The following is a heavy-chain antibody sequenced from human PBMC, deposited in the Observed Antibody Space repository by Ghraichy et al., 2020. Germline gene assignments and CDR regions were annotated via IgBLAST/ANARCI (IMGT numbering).Heavy chain of an antibody. D-gene: IGHD1-26*01. Sequence: SGPTLVKPTQTLTLTCTFSGFSLTTGGVGVGWIRQLPGKALEWLALIYWDDDKRYSPSLKSRLSITKATSKNQVVLTMTNMDPVDTATYYCAHSLGEEWELQDAFDIWGQGTMVTVSS. V-gene: IGHV2-5*02. CDR2: IYWDDDK. CDR1: GFSLTTGGVG. J-gene: IGHJ3*02. CDR3: AHSLGEEWELQDAFDI.